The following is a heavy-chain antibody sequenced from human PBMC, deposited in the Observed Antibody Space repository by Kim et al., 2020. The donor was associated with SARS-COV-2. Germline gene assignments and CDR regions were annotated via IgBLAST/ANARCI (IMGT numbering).Heavy chain of an antibody. Sequence: ASVKVSCKASGYTFTSYYMHWVRQAPGQGLEWMGIINPSGGSTSYAQKFQGRVTMTRDTSTSTVYMELSSLRSEDTAVYYCARDHGLTVTTWVFDYWGQGTLVTVSS. V-gene: IGHV1-46*01. CDR2: INPSGGST. J-gene: IGHJ4*02. D-gene: IGHD4-17*01. CDR3: ARDHGLTVTTWVFDY. CDR1: GYTFTSYY.